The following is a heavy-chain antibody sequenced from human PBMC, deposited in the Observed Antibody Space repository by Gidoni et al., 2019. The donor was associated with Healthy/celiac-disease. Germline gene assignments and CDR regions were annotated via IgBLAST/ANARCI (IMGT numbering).Heavy chain of an antibody. D-gene: IGHD3-3*01. J-gene: IGHJ3*02. CDR1: GGTFSSYA. CDR2: IIPIFGTA. V-gene: IGHV1-69*01. Sequence: QVQLVQAGAEVKKPGSSVKVSCKASGGTFSSYAISWVRQAPGQGLEWMGGIIPIFGTANYAQKFQGRVTITADESTSTAYMELSSLRSEDTAVYYCASLGAFLGPDTIFGVGNRHDAFDIWGQGTMVTVSS. CDR3: ASLGAFLGPDTIFGVGNRHDAFDI.